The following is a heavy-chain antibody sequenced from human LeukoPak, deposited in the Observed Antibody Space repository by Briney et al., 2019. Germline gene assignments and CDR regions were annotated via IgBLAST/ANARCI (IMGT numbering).Heavy chain of an antibody. CDR3: ARRVTMVRGVIISHYFDY. J-gene: IGHJ4*02. V-gene: IGHV4-34*01. Sequence: SETLSLTCAVYGGSFSGYYWSWIRQPPGKGLEWIGEINHSGSTNYNPSLKRRVTISVDTSKNKFSLKLSSVTAADTAVYYCARRVTMVRGVIISHYFDYWGQGTLVTVSS. CDR2: INHSGST. CDR1: GGSFSGYY. D-gene: IGHD3-10*01.